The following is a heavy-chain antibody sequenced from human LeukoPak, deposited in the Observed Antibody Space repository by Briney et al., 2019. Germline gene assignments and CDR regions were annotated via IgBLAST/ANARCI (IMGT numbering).Heavy chain of an antibody. J-gene: IGHJ6*02. V-gene: IGHV4-34*01. CDR1: GGSFSGYY. CDR3: ARGFGDYEVGFYYYGMDV. CDR2: VNLGGST. Sequence: SETLCLTCGVYGGSFSGYYWGWIRQPPGKGLEWIGAVNLGGSTSYNASLRSRVTISVDTSKNQFSLNLRFVTAADTAVYYCARGFGDYEVGFYYYGMDVWGQGTTVTVSS. D-gene: IGHD4-17*01.